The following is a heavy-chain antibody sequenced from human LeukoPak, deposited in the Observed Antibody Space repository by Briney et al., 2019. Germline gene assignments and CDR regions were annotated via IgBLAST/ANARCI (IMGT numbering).Heavy chain of an antibody. CDR2: INPNNGGT. D-gene: IGHD3-22*01. CDR3: AREVDYYDTIEYFPLGY. V-gene: IGHV1-2*02. Sequence: GASVKVSCKASGYTFTDYYIHWVRQAPGQGLEWMGWINPNNGGTNYAQKFQGRVTMTRDTSISTAYMELSRLRSDDTAVYYCAREVDYYDTIEYFPLGYWGQGTLVTVSS. CDR1: GYTFTDYY. J-gene: IGHJ4*02.